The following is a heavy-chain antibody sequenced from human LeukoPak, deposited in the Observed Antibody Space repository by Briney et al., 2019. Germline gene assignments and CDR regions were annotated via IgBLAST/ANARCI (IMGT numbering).Heavy chain of an antibody. V-gene: IGHV5-51*01. CDR2: IYPGDSDT. J-gene: IGHJ3*02. CDR3: ARAPVWCYYDSSGYYHDAFDI. Sequence: GESLKISCKGSGYSFTSYWIGWVRQMPGKGLEWMGIIYPGDSDTRYSPSFQGQVTISADKSISTAYLQWSSLKASDTAMYYCARAPVWCYYDSSGYYHDAFDIWGQGTMVTVSS. CDR1: GYSFTSYW. D-gene: IGHD3-22*01.